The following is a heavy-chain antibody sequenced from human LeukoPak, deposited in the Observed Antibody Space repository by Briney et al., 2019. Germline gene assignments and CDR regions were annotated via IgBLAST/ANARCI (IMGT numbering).Heavy chain of an antibody. CDR3: ARASGEWFGELLYFDY. J-gene: IGHJ4*02. CDR1: GFIFSEYA. CDR2: ISYDGSNK. V-gene: IGHV3-30-3*01. Sequence: GGSLRLSCSASGFIFSEYAMHWVRQAPGKGLEWVAVISYDGSNKYYADSVKGRFTISRDNSKNTLYLQMNSLRAEDTAVYYCARASGEWFGELLYFDYWGQGTLVTVSS. D-gene: IGHD3-10*01.